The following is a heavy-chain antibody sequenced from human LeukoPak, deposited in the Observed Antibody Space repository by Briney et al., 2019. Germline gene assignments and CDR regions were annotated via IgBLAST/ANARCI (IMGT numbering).Heavy chain of an antibody. CDR1: GFTFTSSA. J-gene: IGHJ4*02. Sequence: ASVKVSCKASGFTFTSSAVQWVRQARGQRLEWIGWIVVGSGNTNYAQKFQERVTITRDMSTSTAYMELSSLRSEDTAVYYCSTTYYYDSSEGYWGQGTLVTVSS. V-gene: IGHV1-58*01. CDR2: IVVGSGNT. D-gene: IGHD3-22*01. CDR3: STTYYYDSSEGY.